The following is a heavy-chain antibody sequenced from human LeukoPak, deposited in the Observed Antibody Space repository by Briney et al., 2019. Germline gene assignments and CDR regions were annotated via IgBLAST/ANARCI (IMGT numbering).Heavy chain of an antibody. CDR1: GGSISGYY. D-gene: IGHD3-22*01. J-gene: IGHJ3*02. V-gene: IGHV4-4*09. CDR2: IYTSGTS. CDR3: ARANSDYYDSSGYYLDAFDI. Sequence: KPSETLSLTCTVSGGSISGYYWSWIRQPPGKGLEWIGYIYTSGTSNSNPSLKSRVTISADPSKNQFSLKLSSVTAADTAVYYCARANSDYYDSSGYYLDAFDIWGQGTMVTVSS.